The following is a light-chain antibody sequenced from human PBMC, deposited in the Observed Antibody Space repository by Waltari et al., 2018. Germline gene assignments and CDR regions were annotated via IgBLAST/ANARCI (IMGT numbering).Light chain of an antibody. CDR1: SSNIGSDT. CDR3: VTWDESLNGPV. Sequence: QSVLTQPPSASGAPGQRVTISCSGSSSNIGSDTVKWYQQLPGTAPKLLIYNNDQGPSGVPDRVSGSKSGTSASLAISGLQSEDEADYYCVTWDESLNGPVFGGGTKLTVL. J-gene: IGLJ3*02. V-gene: IGLV1-44*01. CDR2: NND.